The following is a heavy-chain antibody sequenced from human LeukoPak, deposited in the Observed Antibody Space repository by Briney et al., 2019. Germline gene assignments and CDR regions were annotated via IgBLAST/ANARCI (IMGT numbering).Heavy chain of an antibody. J-gene: IGHJ5*02. CDR2: ISYDGSNK. D-gene: IGHD1-26*01. CDR3: AKHIVGATDWFDP. V-gene: IGHV3-30-3*01. Sequence: GGSLRLSCAASGFTFSSYAMHWVRQAPGKGLEWVAVISYDGSNKYYADSVKGRFTISRDNSKNTLYLQMNSLRAEDTAVYYCAKHIVGATDWFDPWGQGTLVTVSS. CDR1: GFTFSSYA.